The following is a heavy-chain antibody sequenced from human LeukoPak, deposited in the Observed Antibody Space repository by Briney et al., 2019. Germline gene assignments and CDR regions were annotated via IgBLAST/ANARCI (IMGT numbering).Heavy chain of an antibody. CDR2: ISGSGGST. V-gene: IGHV3-23*01. D-gene: IGHD3-10*01. J-gene: IGHJ4*02. CDR3: AKGRKQGFRELDLFDY. CDR1: GFTFSSYA. Sequence: GGSLRLSCAASGFTFSSYAMSWVRQAPGKGLEWVSGISGSGGSTYYADSVKGRFTISRDNSRNTLYLQMNSPRAEDTAVYYCAKGRKQGFRELDLFDYWGQGTLVTVSS.